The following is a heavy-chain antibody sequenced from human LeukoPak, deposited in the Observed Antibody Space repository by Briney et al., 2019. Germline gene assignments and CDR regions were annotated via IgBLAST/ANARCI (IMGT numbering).Heavy chain of an antibody. CDR2: MNPNSGNA. V-gene: IGHV1-8*01. J-gene: IGHJ3*02. CDR1: GYTFTSYD. D-gene: IGHD3-10*01. Sequence: GASVKVSCKASGYTFTSYDINWVRQASGQGLEWMGWMNPNSGNADFARKLQGRVTMTRNSSINTAYMELANLTSDDTAVYYCARAINRVNDAYDIWGQGTMIIVSS. CDR3: ARAINRVNDAYDI.